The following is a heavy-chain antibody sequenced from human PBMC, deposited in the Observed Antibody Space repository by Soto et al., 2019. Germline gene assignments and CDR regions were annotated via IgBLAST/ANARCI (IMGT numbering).Heavy chain of an antibody. Sequence: QVQLVESGGGVVQPGRSLRLSCAASGFTFSSYGMHWVRQAPGKGLEWVAVIWYDGSNKYYADSVKGRFTISRDNSKNTPYLQMNSLRAEDTAVYYCARELRAAAGDRAPLYWCQGTLFTVSS. CDR2: IWYDGSNK. D-gene: IGHD6-25*01. J-gene: IGHJ4*02. CDR3: ARELRAAAGDRAPLY. CDR1: GFTFSSYG. V-gene: IGHV3-33*01.